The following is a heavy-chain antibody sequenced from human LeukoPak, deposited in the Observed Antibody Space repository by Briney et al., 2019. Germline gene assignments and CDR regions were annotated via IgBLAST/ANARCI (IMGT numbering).Heavy chain of an antibody. Sequence: PGGSLRLSCAASGFTFSVSWMSWVRQAPGKGLEWVAKINQDGSQKNYVDSVKGRFTISRDNAKNSLYLQMNSLRAEDTAVYYCATYNLYDTRSHSVRGDYWGQGTLVTVSS. CDR2: INQDGSQK. CDR1: GFTFSVSW. D-gene: IGHD3-22*01. J-gene: IGHJ4*02. CDR3: ATYNLYDTRSHSVRGDY. V-gene: IGHV3-7*01.